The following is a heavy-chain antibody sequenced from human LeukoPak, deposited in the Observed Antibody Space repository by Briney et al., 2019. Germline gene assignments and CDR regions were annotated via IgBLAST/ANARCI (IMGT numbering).Heavy chain of an antibody. V-gene: IGHV3-30*18. CDR2: ISYDGSNK. Sequence: GGSLRLSCAASGFTFSSYGMHWVRQAPGKGLEWVAVISYDGSNKYYADSVKGRFTISRDNSKNTLYLQMNSLRAEDTAVCYCAKDSPGWELLLAYWGQGTLVTVSS. CDR1: GFTFSSYG. J-gene: IGHJ4*02. D-gene: IGHD1-26*01. CDR3: AKDSPGWELLLAY.